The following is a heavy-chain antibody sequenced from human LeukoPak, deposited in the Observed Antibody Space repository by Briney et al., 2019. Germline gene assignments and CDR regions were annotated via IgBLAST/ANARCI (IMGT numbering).Heavy chain of an antibody. CDR1: AFTFSSYA. D-gene: IGHD3-22*01. CDR2: ISGSGGST. J-gene: IGHJ4*02. Sequence: SGGSLRLSCAASAFTFSSYAMGWVRQAPGKGLEWVSAISGSGGSTYYADSVKGRFTISRDNSKNTLYLQMNSLRAEDTAVYYCAKDPTGKYYYDSSGYYDYWGQGTLVTVSS. V-gene: IGHV3-23*01. CDR3: AKDPTGKYYYDSSGYYDY.